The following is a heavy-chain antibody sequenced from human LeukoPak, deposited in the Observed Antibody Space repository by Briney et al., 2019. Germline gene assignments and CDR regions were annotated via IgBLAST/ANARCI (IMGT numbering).Heavy chain of an antibody. CDR3: ARGGGLDV. CDR1: GFTFSSYW. J-gene: IGHJ6*02. D-gene: IGHD3-16*01. CDR2: INGDGSRT. V-gene: IGHV3-74*01. Sequence: PGGSLRLSCAASGFTFSSYWMHWVRQGPGKGLVWVSRINGDGSRTSYADSVRGRFTISRDNAKNTLYLQMNSLRAEDTAVYFCARGGGLDVWGQGATVTVSS.